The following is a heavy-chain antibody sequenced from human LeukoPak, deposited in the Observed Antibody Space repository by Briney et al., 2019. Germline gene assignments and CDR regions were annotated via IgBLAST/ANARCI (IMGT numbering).Heavy chain of an antibody. J-gene: IGHJ4*02. CDR2: IIPIFGTA. V-gene: IGHV1-69*05. Sequence: SVKVSCKASGGTFSSYAISWVRQAPGQGLEWMGGIIPIFGTANYAQKFQGRVTMTRDMSTSTVYMELSSLRSEDTAVYYCARSPFGSSWYVSSDYWGQGTLVTVSS. CDR3: ARSPFGSSWYVSSDY. CDR1: GGTFSSYA. D-gene: IGHD6-13*01.